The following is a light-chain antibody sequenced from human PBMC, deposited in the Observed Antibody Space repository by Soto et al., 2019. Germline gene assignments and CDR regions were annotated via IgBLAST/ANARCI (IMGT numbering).Light chain of an antibody. Sequence: EIVLTQSPGTLSLSPGETVTISCRASLSISSNYVAWFQHKPVQAPRLLIYGASSRAPGIPERFSGSGSGTDFSLTINRLEPEDSAVFYCQQYGYPQLTFGGGTKVDIK. V-gene: IGKV3-20*01. CDR1: LSISSNY. CDR2: GAS. J-gene: IGKJ4*01. CDR3: QQYGYPQLT.